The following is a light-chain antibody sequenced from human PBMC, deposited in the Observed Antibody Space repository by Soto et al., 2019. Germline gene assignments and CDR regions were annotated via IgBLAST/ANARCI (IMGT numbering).Light chain of an antibody. CDR2: RNN. CDR1: TSNIGSNY. V-gene: IGLV1-47*01. Sequence: QSVLTQPPSASGTPGQGVTISCSGSTSNIGSNYVYWYQQLPGTAPKLLIYRNNQRPSGVPDRFSGSKSGTSASLAISGLRSEDEADYFCAPWDDSLNGFYVFGTGTKLTVL. CDR3: APWDDSLNGFYV. J-gene: IGLJ1*01.